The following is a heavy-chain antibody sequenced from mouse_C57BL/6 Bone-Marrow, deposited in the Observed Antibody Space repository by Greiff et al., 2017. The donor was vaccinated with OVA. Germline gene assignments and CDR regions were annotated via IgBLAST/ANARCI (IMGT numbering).Heavy chain of an antibody. CDR1: GFTFTDYY. CDR3: ARLDTTVVVDY. J-gene: IGHJ2*01. V-gene: IGHV7-3*01. Sequence: EVQLVESGGGLVQPGGSLSLSCAASGFTFTDYYMSWVRQPPGKALEWLGFIRNKANGYTTEYSASVKGRFTISRDNSQSILYLQMNALRAEDSATYYCARLDTTVVVDYWGQGTTLTVSS. CDR2: IRNKANGYTT. D-gene: IGHD1-1*01.